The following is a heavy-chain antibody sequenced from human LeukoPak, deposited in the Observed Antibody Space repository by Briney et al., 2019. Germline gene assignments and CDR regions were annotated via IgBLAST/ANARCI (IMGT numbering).Heavy chain of an antibody. CDR1: GGSISSYY. CDR2: IFYSGTT. D-gene: IGHD6-19*01. Sequence: PSETLSLTCTVSGGSISSYYWSWIRQPPGKGLEWIGFIFYSGTTNYNPSLKSRVTMSVDTSKNQFSLKLSSVTAADTAVYYCATIAVAGHFDYWGQGTLVTVSS. V-gene: IGHV4-59*08. CDR3: ATIAVAGHFDY. J-gene: IGHJ4*02.